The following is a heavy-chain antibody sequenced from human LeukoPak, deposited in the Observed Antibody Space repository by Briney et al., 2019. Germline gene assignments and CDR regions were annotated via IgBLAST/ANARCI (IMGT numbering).Heavy chain of an antibody. CDR1: GFTFSSYA. CDR3: AKDPSRDSSGYYLGYYFDY. V-gene: IGHV3-23*01. Sequence: PGGSLRLSCAASGFTFSSYAMSWVRQAPGKGLEWVSAISGSGGSTYYADSVKGRFTISRDNSTNTLYLQMNRLRAEDTAVYYCAKDPSRDSSGYYLGYYFDYWGQGTLVTVAS. CDR2: ISGSGGST. D-gene: IGHD3-22*01. J-gene: IGHJ4*02.